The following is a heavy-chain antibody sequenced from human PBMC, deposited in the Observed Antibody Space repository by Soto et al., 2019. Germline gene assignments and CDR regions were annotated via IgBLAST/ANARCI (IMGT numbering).Heavy chain of an antibody. CDR2: ITYDGSFQ. CDR3: AKDRVGGTFYTPLAF. CDR1: GFSLGSSG. D-gene: IGHD1-7*01. Sequence: AGGSLRLSCAASGFSLGSSGMSWVRQAPGKGLEWVAVITYDGSFQYYADSVKGRFTISRDNSKNTLSLHLNTLKPEDTAVYHCAKDRVGGTFYTPLAFWGQGTLVTVAS. V-gene: IGHV3-30*18. J-gene: IGHJ4*02.